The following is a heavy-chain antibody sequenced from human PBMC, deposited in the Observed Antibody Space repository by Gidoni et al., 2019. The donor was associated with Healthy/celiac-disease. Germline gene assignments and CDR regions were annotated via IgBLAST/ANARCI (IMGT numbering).Heavy chain of an antibody. D-gene: IGHD6-19*01. Sequence: EVQLVESGGGLVKPGGSLRLSCAASGFTFSSYSMNWVRQAPGKGLEWVSSISSSSSYIYYADSVKGRFTISRDNAKNSLYLQMNSLRAEDTAVYYCARASGSGWSFDYWGQGTLVTVSS. J-gene: IGHJ4*02. CDR2: ISSSSSYI. CDR3: ARASGSGWSFDY. V-gene: IGHV3-21*01. CDR1: GFTFSSYS.